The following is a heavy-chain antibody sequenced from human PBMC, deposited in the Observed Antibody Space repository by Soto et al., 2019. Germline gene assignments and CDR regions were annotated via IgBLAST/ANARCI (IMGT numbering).Heavy chain of an antibody. CDR2: IYTSGST. CDR3: ARDICSSNRSPYYYYYYGRDV. J-gene: IGHJ6*02. D-gene: IGHD2-2*01. Sequence: SETLSLTCTVSGGSISSYYWSWIRQPAGKGLEWIGRIYTSGSTNYNPSLKSRVTMSVDTSKNQFSLKLSSVTAADTAVYYCARDICSSNRSPYYYYYYGRDVWCQGPTGT. V-gene: IGHV4-4*07. CDR1: GGSISSYY.